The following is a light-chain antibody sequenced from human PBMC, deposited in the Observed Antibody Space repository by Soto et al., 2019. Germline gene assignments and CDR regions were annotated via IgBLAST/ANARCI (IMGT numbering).Light chain of an antibody. CDR3: QQYGSSPLT. Sequence: EVVLTQSPGTLSLSQRERATLSCRASQSVSRYLAWYQQKPGQAPRLLIYGASSRATGIPDRFSGSGSGTDFTLTISRLEPEDFAVYFCQQYGSSPLTFGGGTKVDIK. J-gene: IGKJ4*01. CDR1: QSVSRY. V-gene: IGKV3-20*01. CDR2: GAS.